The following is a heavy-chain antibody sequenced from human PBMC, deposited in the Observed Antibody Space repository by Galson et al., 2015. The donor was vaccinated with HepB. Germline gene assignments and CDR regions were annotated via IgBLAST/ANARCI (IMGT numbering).Heavy chain of an antibody. CDR2: INPNSGGT. J-gene: IGHJ4*02. D-gene: IGHD3-22*01. V-gene: IGHV1-2*02. CDR1: GYTFTGYY. CDR3: ARGSIGRYYYDSSGYYYFDY. Sequence: SVKVSCKASGYTFTGYYLHWVRQAPGQGLEWMGWINPNSGGTDYAQKFQGRVTMTRNTSISTACMELSSLRSEDTAVYYCARGSIGRYYYDSSGYYYFDYWGQGTLVTVSS.